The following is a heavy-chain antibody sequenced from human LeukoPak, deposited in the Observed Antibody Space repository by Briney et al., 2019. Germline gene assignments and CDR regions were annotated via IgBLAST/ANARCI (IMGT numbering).Heavy chain of an antibody. Sequence: GGSLRLSCAASGFTFSTYSMNWVRQAPGKGLEWVSSISSSSNYIYYADSVKGRFTISRDNANNSLSLQMSSLRAEDTAVYYCATGFWGYCSRNSCPLDNWGQGTLVTVAS. D-gene: IGHD2-2*01. CDR1: GFTFSTYS. CDR2: ISSSSNYI. J-gene: IGHJ4*02. V-gene: IGHV3-21*01. CDR3: ATGFWGYCSRNSCPLDN.